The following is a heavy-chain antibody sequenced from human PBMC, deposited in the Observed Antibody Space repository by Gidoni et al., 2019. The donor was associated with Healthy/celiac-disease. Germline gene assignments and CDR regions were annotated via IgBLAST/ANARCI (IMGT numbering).Heavy chain of an antibody. J-gene: IGHJ5*02. Sequence: QVRLVQYGAEVKKPGGSVKVSCKVSGYTLTEVSITGGRQAPGKGIAGMGGFDPEDGETIYAQKFQGRVTMTEETSTDTAYMELSSLRSEDTAVYYCATDFWSGSNGRTIFSGWFDPWGQGTLVTVSS. CDR1: GYTLTEVS. CDR3: ATDFWSGSNGRTIFSGWFDP. D-gene: IGHD3-3*01. CDR2: FDPEDGET. V-gene: IGHV1-24*01.